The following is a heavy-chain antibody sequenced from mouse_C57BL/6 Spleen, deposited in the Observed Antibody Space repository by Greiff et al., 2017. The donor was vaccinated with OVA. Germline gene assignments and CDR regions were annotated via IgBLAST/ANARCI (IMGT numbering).Heavy chain of an antibody. V-gene: IGHV1-82*01. D-gene: IGHD2-5*01. J-gene: IGHJ2*01. CDR2: IYPGDGDT. CDR1: GYAFSSSW. CDR3: ARAYSNYEGLAY. Sequence: QVQLQQSGPELVKPGASVKISCKASGYAFSSSWMNWVNQRPGKGLEWIGRIYPGDGDTNYNGKFKGKATLTADKSTSTSYMQLSSLTSEDSAVYYCARAYSNYEGLAYWGQGTTLTVSS.